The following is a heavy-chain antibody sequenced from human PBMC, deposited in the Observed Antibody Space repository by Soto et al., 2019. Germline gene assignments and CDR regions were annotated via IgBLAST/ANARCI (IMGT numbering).Heavy chain of an antibody. Sequence: QVQLQESGPGLVKPSQTLSLTCTVSGGSISSGDYYWSWIRQPPGKALEWIGYIYYSGSTYYNPSLKSRVTISVATSKHQFSLKLSSVTAADTAVYYCARATIVLVPAAMVSHWFDPWGQGTLVTVSS. D-gene: IGHD2-2*01. V-gene: IGHV4-30-4*01. CDR3: ARATIVLVPAAMVSHWFDP. CDR2: IYYSGST. J-gene: IGHJ5*02. CDR1: GGSISSGDYY.